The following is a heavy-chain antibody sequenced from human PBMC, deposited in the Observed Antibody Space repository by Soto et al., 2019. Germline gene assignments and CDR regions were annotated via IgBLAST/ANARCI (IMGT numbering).Heavy chain of an antibody. V-gene: IGHV1-3*01. CDR2: INGGNGNT. D-gene: IGHD1-26*01. J-gene: IGHJ4*02. CDR1: GNTVPNYA. Sequence: ASVKVSCKASGNTVPNYAIHWVRQAPGQRLEWMGWINGGNGNTYYSEHFQGRVTFTGDTSAGTVYMQLSSLTSEDTAVYYCARDDSGFSGSHYIDYFDYWGQGTLVTVSS. CDR3: ARDDSGFSGSHYIDYFDY.